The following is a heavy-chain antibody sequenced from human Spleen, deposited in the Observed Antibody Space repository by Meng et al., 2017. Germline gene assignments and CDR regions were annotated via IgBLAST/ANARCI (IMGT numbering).Heavy chain of an antibody. CDR1: GGSFSGYY. CDR3: ARGPTTMAHDFDY. J-gene: IGHJ4*02. V-gene: IGHV4-34*01. D-gene: IGHD4-11*01. Sequence: QVQSQQWGAGLLKPAEPLSLTCAVYGGSFSGYYWSWIRQPPGKGLEWIGEINHSGSTNYNPSLESRATISVDTSQNNLSLKLSSVTAADSAVYYCARGPTTMAHDFDYWGQGTLVTVSS. CDR2: INHSGST.